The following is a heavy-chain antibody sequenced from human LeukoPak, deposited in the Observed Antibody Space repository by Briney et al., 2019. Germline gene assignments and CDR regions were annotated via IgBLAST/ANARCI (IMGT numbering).Heavy chain of an antibody. V-gene: IGHV1-2*02. CDR3: ARANYYYGSGTSSPQTRLDY. D-gene: IGHD3-10*01. Sequence: ASVKVSCKASGYRFTGYHIHWVRQAPGQGLEWMGWINPPSGDTNYAQKFQGRVTMTKDTSINTAYMHLNSLKSDDTAVYYCARANYYYGSGTSSPQTRLDYWGQGTLVTVSS. J-gene: IGHJ4*02. CDR2: INPPSGDT. CDR1: GYRFTGYH.